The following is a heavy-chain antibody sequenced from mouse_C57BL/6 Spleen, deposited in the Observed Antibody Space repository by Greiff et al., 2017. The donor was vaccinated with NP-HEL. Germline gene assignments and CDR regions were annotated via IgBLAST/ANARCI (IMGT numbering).Heavy chain of an antibody. J-gene: IGHJ2*01. CDR2: IDPSDSYT. D-gene: IGHD4-1*01. V-gene: IGHV1-50*01. Sequence: VQLQQPGAELVKPGASVKLSCKASGYTFTSYWMQWVKQRPGQGLEWIGEIDPSDSYTNYNQKFKGKATLTVDTSSSTAYMQLSSLTSEDSAVYYCARAKLGAYYFDYWGQGTTLTVSS. CDR1: GYTFTSYW. CDR3: ARAKLGAYYFDY.